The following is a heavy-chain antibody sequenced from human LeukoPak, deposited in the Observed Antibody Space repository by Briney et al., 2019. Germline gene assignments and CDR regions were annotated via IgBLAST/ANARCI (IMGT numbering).Heavy chain of an antibody. CDR1: GYTLTELS. CDR2: INPSGGST. V-gene: IGHV1-46*01. D-gene: IGHD2-21*01. J-gene: IGHJ4*02. Sequence: ASVKVSCKVSGYTLTELSMHWVRQAPGQGLEWMGIINPSGGSTSYAQKFQGRVTMTRDTSTSTVYMELSSLRSEDTAVYYCAREMAYGGTGYWGQGTLVTVSS. CDR3: AREMAYGGTGY.